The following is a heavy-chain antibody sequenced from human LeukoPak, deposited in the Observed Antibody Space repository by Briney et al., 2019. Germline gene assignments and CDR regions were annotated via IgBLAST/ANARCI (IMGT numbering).Heavy chain of an antibody. J-gene: IGHJ4*02. D-gene: IGHD3-22*01. V-gene: IGHV1-46*01. CDR2: INPSGGST. Sequence: GASVKVSCKASGYTFTSYYMHWVRQAPGQGLEWMGIINPSGGSTSYAQKFQGRVTMTRDTSTSTVYMELSSLRSEDTAVYYCARDNGITMIVVVEKYFDYWGQGTLVTVSS. CDR1: GYTFTSYY. CDR3: ARDNGITMIVVVEKYFDY.